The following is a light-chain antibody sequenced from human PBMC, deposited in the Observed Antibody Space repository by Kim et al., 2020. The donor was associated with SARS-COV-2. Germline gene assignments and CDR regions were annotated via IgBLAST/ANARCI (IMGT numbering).Light chain of an antibody. CDR1: SLRSYY. CDR2: GKN. J-gene: IGLJ3*02. V-gene: IGLV3-19*01. Sequence: ALGQTVRITCQGDSLRSYYASWYQQKPRQAPVLVIYGKNNRPSGIPDRFTGSSSGNTASLTITGAQAEDEADYYCNSRDSSGNRLVFGGGTQLTVL. CDR3: NSRDSSGNRLV.